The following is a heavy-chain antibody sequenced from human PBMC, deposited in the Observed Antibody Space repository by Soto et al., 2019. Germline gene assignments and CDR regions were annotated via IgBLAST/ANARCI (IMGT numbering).Heavy chain of an antibody. J-gene: IGHJ3*01. Sequence: VQLLESGGDLVQPGGSLRLSCVASGFILNNYAMSWVRQAPGKGLEWVSTIGGTDGDSDGVPWYEDSVKGRFTTSSDSSANTLSLHMDNLRAEDSALYYCVKRGRKWGAFDFWGQGTTVVVSS. V-gene: IGHV3-23*01. D-gene: IGHD7-27*01. CDR3: VKRGRKWGAFDF. CDR2: IGGTDGDSDGVP. CDR1: GFILNNYA.